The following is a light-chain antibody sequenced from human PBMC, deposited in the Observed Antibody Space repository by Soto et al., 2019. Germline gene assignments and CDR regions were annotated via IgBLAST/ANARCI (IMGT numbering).Light chain of an antibody. Sequence: QSALTQPPSASGSPGQSVTISCTGTSSDVGGYNFVSWYQQHPGKAPKLLIYEVSKRPSGVPDRFSGFKSDNTASLTVSGLQAEDEADYYCSSFAGGNNLLFGGGTQLTVL. J-gene: IGLJ2*01. CDR1: SSDVGGYNF. CDR2: EVS. V-gene: IGLV2-8*01. CDR3: SSFAGGNNLL.